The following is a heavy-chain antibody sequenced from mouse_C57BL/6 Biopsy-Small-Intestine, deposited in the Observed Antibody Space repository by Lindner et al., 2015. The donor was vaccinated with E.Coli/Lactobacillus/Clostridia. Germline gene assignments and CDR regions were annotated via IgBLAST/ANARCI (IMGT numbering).Heavy chain of an antibody. CDR1: GYAFSSYW. Sequence: VQLQESGAELVKPGASVKISCKASGYAFSSYWMNWVKQRPGKGLEWIGQIYPGDGDTNYNGKFKGKATLTAGKSSSTAYMQLSSLTSEDSAVYFCARDAGRNWYFDVWGTGTTVTVSS. J-gene: IGHJ1*03. CDR3: ARDAGRNWYFDV. CDR2: IYPGDGDT. V-gene: IGHV1-80*01.